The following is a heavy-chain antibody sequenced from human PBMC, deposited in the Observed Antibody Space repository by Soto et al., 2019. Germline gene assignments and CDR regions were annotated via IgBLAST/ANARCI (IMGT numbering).Heavy chain of an antibody. CDR3: ARDLMGAHDY. CDR1: GGSVSSGSYY. CDR2: IYYSGST. D-gene: IGHD1-26*01. J-gene: IGHJ4*02. V-gene: IGHV4-61*01. Sequence: QVQLQESGPGLVKPSETLSLTCTVSGGSVSSGSYYWSWIRQPPGKGLEWIGYIYYSGSTNYNPSLKSRVTISVDTSKNQFSLKLSSVTAADTAVYYCARDLMGAHDYWGQGTLVTVSS.